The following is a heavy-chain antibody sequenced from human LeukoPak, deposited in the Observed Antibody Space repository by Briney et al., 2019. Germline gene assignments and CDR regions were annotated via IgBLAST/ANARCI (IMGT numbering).Heavy chain of an antibody. CDR1: GYTFTGYY. D-gene: IGHD3-9*01. CDR3: ARDPWDYDILTGYYTNNWFDP. V-gene: IGHV1-2*02. CDR2: INPNSGGT. Sequence: GASVKVSCKASGYTFTGYYMHWVRQAPGQGLEWMGWINPNSGGTNYAQKFQGRVTMTRDTSISTAYMELSRLRSDDTAVYYCARDPWDYDILTGYYTNNWFDPWGQGTLVTVSS. J-gene: IGHJ5*02.